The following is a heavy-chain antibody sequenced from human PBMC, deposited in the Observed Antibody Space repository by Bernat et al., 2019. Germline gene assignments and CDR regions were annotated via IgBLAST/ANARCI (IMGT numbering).Heavy chain of an antibody. Sequence: QVQLVESGGGVVQPGRSLRLSCAASGFTFSSYAMHWVRQAPGKGLEWVAVISYDGSNKYYADSVKGRFTISRDNSKNTLYLQMNSLRAEDTAVYYCAKEVGGYAGAFDIWGQGTMVTVSS. J-gene: IGHJ3*02. D-gene: IGHD5-12*01. V-gene: IGHV3-30*04. CDR1: GFTFSSYA. CDR2: ISYDGSNK. CDR3: AKEVGGYAGAFDI.